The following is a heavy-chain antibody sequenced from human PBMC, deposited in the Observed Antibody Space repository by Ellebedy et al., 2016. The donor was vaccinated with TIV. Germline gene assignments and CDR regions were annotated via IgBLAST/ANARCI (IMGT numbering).Heavy chain of an antibody. CDR1: GFTFSIYA. Sequence: PGGSLRLSCAASGFTFSIYAMSWVRQAPGKGLEWVSLISGSGDRTYYADSVKGRFTISRDNSKDTLYVQMNSLRAEDTAVYYCAREAWDGDYYVDYWGQGTLVTVST. V-gene: IGHV3-23*01. D-gene: IGHD4-17*01. CDR3: AREAWDGDYYVDY. J-gene: IGHJ4*02. CDR2: ISGSGDRT.